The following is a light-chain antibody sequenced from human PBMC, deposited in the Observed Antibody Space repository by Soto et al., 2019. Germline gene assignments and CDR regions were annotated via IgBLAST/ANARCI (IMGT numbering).Light chain of an antibody. CDR2: DAS. V-gene: IGKV3-11*01. CDR3: QQRSNWPIT. CDR1: QSVSTY. J-gene: IGKJ5*01. Sequence: EIVLTQSPATLSLSRGERAALSCRASQSVSTYLAWYQQKRGQAPRLLIYDASNRATGIPARFRGSGSGTDFTLTINSLEPEDFAVYYCQQRSNWPITFGQGTRLEIK.